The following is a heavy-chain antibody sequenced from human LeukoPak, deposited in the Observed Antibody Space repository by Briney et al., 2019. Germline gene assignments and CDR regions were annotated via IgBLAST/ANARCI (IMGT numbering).Heavy chain of an antibody. V-gene: IGHV3-74*01. J-gene: IGHJ3*02. Sequence: GGSLRLSCAGSGFTFSDAWMNWVRQAPGKGLVWVSRINSDGSSISYADSVKGRSTISRDNAKNTLYLQVNSLRAEDTAVYYCARELMGTTAPRDAFDIWGQGTMVTVSS. CDR2: INSDGSSI. D-gene: IGHD1-7*01. CDR3: ARELMGTTAPRDAFDI. CDR1: GFTFSDAW.